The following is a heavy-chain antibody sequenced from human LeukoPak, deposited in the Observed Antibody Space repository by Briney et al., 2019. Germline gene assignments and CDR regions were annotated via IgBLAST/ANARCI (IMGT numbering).Heavy chain of an antibody. D-gene: IGHD3-22*01. CDR1: GFTFSSYG. CDR2: ISYDGSNK. J-gene: IGHJ4*02. CDR3: AKDYDSSGYPDY. V-gene: IGHV3-30*18. Sequence: GGSLRLSCAGSGFTFSSYGMHWVRQAPGKGLVWVAVISYDGSNKYYADSVKGRFTIPRDNSKNTLYLQMNSLRAEDTAVYYCAKDYDSSGYPDYWGQGTLVTVSS.